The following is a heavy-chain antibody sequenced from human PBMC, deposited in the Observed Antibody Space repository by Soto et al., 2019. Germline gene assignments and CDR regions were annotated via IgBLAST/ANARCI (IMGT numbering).Heavy chain of an antibody. J-gene: IGHJ4*02. CDR2: IYHSGST. Sequence: PAETQSLTYAVSGGSMISGGYSGSWIRQPPGKGLEWIGYIYHSGSTYYNPSLKSRVTISVDRSKNQFSLKLSSVTAADTAVYYCARGTNGVFDYWGQGTLVTVSS. D-gene: IGHD2-8*01. V-gene: IGHV4-30-2*01. CDR1: GGSMISGGYS. CDR3: ARGTNGVFDY.